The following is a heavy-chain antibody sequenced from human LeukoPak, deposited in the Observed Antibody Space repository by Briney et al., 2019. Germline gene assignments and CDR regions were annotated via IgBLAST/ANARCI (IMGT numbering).Heavy chain of an antibody. D-gene: IGHD5-12*01. CDR1: GYSFTSYW. V-gene: IGHV5-51*01. CDR2: IYPGDSDT. CDR3: ARPNSYSGYGPGDAFDI. Sequence: GESLKISCKGSGYSFTSYWIGWVRQMPGKGLEWMGIIYPGDSDTRYSPSFQGQVTISADKSISTAYLQWSSLKASDTAMYYCARPNSYSGYGPGDAFDIWGQGTMVTVSS. J-gene: IGHJ3*02.